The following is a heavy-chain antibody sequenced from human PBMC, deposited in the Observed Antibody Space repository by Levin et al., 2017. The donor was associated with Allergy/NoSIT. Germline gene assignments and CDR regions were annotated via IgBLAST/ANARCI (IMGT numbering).Heavy chain of an antibody. CDR3: ARGGMSGMDV. D-gene: IGHD3-3*01. V-gene: IGHV1-18*01. CDR2: ISASSGNT. J-gene: IGHJ6*02. CDR1: GYIFTSYG. Sequence: VASVKVSCKASGYIFTSYGVTWVRQAPGQGLEWMGWISASSGNTNYAQKLQGRVTMTTDTSTRTAYMELRSLRSDDTAVYYCARGGMSGMDVWGQGTTVTVS.